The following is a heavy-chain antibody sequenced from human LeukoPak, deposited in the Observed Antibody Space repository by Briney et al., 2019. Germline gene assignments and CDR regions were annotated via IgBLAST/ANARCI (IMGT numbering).Heavy chain of an antibody. J-gene: IGHJ5*02. CDR2: IYYSGST. D-gene: IGHD3-10*01. CDR3: ARLDGYYGSGQYNWFDP. V-gene: IGHV4-39*01. Sequence: PSETLSLTCTVSGGSISSSNYYWGWIRQPPGKGLEWIGSIYYSGSTYYNPSLKSRVTISVDTSKNQFSLKLSSVTAADTAVYYCARLDGYYGSGQYNWFDPWGQGTLVTVSS. CDR1: GGSISSSNYY.